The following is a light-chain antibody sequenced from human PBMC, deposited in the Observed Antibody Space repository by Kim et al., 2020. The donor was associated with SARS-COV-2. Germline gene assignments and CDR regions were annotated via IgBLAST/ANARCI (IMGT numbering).Light chain of an antibody. Sequence: DIQMTQSPSSLSASVGDRVTITCRASQNINNYLNWYQQKLGKAPKLLIHAASSLQGGVPSRFSGSGSGTDFTLTISSLQPEELATYYCQQNYNSPRTFGQGTKLEI. CDR1: QNINNY. CDR2: AAS. J-gene: IGKJ2*01. CDR3: QQNYNSPRT. V-gene: IGKV1-39*01.